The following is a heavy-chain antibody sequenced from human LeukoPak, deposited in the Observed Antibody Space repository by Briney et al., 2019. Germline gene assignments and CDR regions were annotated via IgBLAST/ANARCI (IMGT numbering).Heavy chain of an antibody. Sequence: SVNVSCKASGGNFSSHAISWVRQAPGQGLGWMGRIIPILGIANYAQKFQGRVTITADKSTSTAYMELSSLRSEDTAVYYCASPGNDSSGYSYYWGQGTLVTVSS. J-gene: IGHJ4*02. V-gene: IGHV1-69*04. CDR1: GGNFSSHA. CDR3: ASPGNDSSGYSYY. D-gene: IGHD3-22*01. CDR2: IIPILGIA.